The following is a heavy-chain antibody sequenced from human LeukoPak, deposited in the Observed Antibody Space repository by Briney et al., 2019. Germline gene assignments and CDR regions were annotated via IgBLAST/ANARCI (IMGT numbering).Heavy chain of an antibody. J-gene: IGHJ5*02. V-gene: IGHV3-7*05. Sequence: PAGSLRLSCAASGFTFSSFWMTWARQAPGKGLEWVANIKQDGSEKYYVDSVKGRFTISRDNAKNSLYLQMNSLRAEDTAVYYCARERGMGSWGQGTLVTVAS. CDR1: GFTFSSFW. CDR2: IKQDGSEK. D-gene: IGHD3-16*01. CDR3: ARERGMGS.